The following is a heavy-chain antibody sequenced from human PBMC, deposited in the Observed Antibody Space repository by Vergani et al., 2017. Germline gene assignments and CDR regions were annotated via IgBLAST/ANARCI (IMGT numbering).Heavy chain of an antibody. CDR2: IRNKAYGGTT. CDR1: GFSFGDYA. Sequence: EVQLVESGGGLVPPGRSLRLSCAASGFSFGDYAMTWVRQAPGKGLEWVAFIRNKAYGGTTEYAASVKGRFTISRDDSKRLAYLQLSGLKTEDTAVYFXSRGRGYSFGYSDYGGQGTLVTVSA. D-gene: IGHD5-18*01. V-gene: IGHV3-49*04. CDR3: SRGRGYSFGYSDY. J-gene: IGHJ4*02.